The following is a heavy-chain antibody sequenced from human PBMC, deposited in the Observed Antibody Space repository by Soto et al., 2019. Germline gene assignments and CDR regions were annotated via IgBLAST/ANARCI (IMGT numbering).Heavy chain of an antibody. Sequence: QVQLQESGPGPVKPSETLSLTCTVSGGSLSNYYWSWIRQPPGKGLEWIGYIYYSGRTNYNPSLKSRLTMSVDTSKNQVSLKLNSVTAADTAVYYCARNDHGGNPFFANWGQGTLVTVSS. V-gene: IGHV4-59*01. CDR3: ARNDHGGNPFFAN. CDR2: IYYSGRT. J-gene: IGHJ4*02. D-gene: IGHD4-17*01. CDR1: GGSLSNYY.